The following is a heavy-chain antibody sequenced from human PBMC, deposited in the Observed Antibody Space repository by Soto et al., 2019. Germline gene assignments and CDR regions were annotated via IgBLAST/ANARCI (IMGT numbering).Heavy chain of an antibody. CDR3: ARTVVVVVAAIIAFDI. Sequence: QVQLQESGPGLVKPSQTLSLTCTVSGGSISSGGYYWSWIRQHPGKGLEWIGYIYYSGSTYYNPSLNSRVTISVDTSKNQFSLKLSSVTAADTAVYYCARTVVVVVAAIIAFDIWGQGTMVTVSS. V-gene: IGHV4-31*03. CDR1: GGSISSGGYY. D-gene: IGHD2-15*01. J-gene: IGHJ3*02. CDR2: IYYSGST.